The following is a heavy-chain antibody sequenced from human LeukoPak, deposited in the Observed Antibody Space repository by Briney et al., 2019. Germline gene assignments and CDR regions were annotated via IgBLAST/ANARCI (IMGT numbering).Heavy chain of an antibody. CDR2: ITTSDGNT. CDR1: GFTFSSYT. V-gene: IGHV3-23*01. Sequence: GGSLRLSCAASGFTFSSYTMSWVRQAPGKGLEWVSTITTSDGNTYYADSVKGRFTISRDDSKNTLYLQMNILRAEDTAVYYCARDQVPGQYWGQGTLVTVSS. J-gene: IGHJ4*02. CDR3: ARDQVPGQY.